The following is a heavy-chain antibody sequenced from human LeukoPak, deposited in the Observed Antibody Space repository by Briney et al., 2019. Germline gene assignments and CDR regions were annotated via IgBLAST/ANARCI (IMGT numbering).Heavy chain of an antibody. V-gene: IGHV3-30*04. D-gene: IGHD1-26*01. CDR1: GFTFSSYA. CDR3: ARGEVHVGDYFFDF. CDR2: ISSDGNNK. J-gene: IGHJ4*02. Sequence: GGSLRLSCAASGFTFSSYAMHWVRQAPGTGLEWVALISSDGNNKYYTASVQGRFTISRDDSKNTLSLQMNSLSTEDTAIYYCARGEVHVGDYFFDFWGQGTLVTVSS.